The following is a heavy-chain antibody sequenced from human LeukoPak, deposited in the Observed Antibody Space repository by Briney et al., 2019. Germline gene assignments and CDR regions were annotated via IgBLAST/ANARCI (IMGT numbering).Heavy chain of an antibody. V-gene: IGHV3-21*01. D-gene: IGHD3-22*01. J-gene: IGHJ4*02. Sequence: GGSLRLSCSASGFTFSSYSMNWVRQAPGKGLEWVSSISSSSSYIYYADSVKGRFTISRDNAKNSLYLQMNSLRAEDTAVYYCARKEINYYDSSGYDLWGQGTLVTVSS. CDR1: GFTFSSYS. CDR3: ARKEINYYDSSGYDL. CDR2: ISSSSSYI.